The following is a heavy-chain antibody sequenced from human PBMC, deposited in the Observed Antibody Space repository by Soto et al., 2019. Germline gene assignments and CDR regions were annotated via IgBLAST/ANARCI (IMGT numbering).Heavy chain of an antibody. CDR3: AMTFKDIVVVPAEGLNWFDP. J-gene: IGHJ5*02. Sequence: ASVKVSCKASGYTFTSYYMHWVRQAPGQGLEWMGIINPSGGSTSYAQKFQGRVTMTRDTSTSTVYMELSSLRSEDTAVYYCAMTFKDIVVVPAEGLNWFDPWGQGTLVTVSS. D-gene: IGHD2-2*01. CDR1: GYTFTSYY. V-gene: IGHV1-46*03. CDR2: INPSGGST.